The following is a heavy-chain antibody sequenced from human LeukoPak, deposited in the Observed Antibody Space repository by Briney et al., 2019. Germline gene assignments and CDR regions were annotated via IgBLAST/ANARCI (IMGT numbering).Heavy chain of an antibody. CDR2: ISSSSNTV. V-gene: IGHV3-11*04. D-gene: IGHD1-26*01. J-gene: IGHJ4*02. Sequence: GGSLRLSCAASGFTFSDYYMTWVRQAPGKGLEWVSYISSSSNTVYYADSVKGRLTVSRDNANNSLFVQMTNLRAEDTVVYYCARRAMGATSFDYWGQGTLVTVSS. CDR1: GFTFSDYY. CDR3: ARRAMGATSFDY.